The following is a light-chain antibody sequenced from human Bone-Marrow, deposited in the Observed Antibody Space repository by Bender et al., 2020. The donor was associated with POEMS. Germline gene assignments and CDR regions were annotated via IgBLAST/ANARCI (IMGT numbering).Light chain of an antibody. V-gene: IGLV1-44*01. J-gene: IGLJ3*02. Sequence: QSVLTQPPSASGTPGQRVTISCSGGSSNIGAHAVNWYQHLPGTAPNLLIYSSHRRPSEVPDRFSGPRSGTSASLAIRGLQSEDEADYYCAVWDDSLNGWVFGGGTKLTVL. CDR2: SSH. CDR1: SSNIGAHA. CDR3: AVWDDSLNGWV.